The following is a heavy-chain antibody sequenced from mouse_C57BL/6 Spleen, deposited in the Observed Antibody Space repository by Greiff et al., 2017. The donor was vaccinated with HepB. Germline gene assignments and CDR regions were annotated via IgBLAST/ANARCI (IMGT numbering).Heavy chain of an antibody. Sequence: QVQLQQPGAELVRPGSSVKLSCKASGYTFTSYWMEWVKQRPGQGLEWIGNIYPSDSETHYNQKFKDKATLTVDKSSSTAYMQLSSLTSEDSAVYYCARKGYYRGFAYWGQGTLVTVSA. CDR1: GYTFTSYW. D-gene: IGHD2-3*01. J-gene: IGHJ3*01. CDR2: IYPSDSET. V-gene: IGHV1-61*01. CDR3: ARKGYYRGFAY.